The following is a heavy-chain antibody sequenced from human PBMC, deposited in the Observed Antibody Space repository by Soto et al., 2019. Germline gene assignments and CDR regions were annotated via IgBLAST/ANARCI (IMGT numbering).Heavy chain of an antibody. CDR2: IYYSGST. J-gene: IGHJ4*02. D-gene: IGHD3-22*01. CDR1: GCSISSYY. CDR3: ARVSYYDSSGYPLFDY. V-gene: IGHV4-59*01. Sequence: SETLSLTCTFSGCSISSYYWSWIRQPPGKGLEWIGYIYYSGSTNYNPSLKSRVTISVDTSKNQFSLKLSSVTAADTAVYYCARVSYYDSSGYPLFDYRGQGTLVTVSS.